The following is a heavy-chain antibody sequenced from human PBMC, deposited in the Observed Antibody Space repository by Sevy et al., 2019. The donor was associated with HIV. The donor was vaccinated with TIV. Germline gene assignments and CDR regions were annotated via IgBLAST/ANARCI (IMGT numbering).Heavy chain of an antibody. V-gene: IGHV4-59*01. Sequence: SETLSLTCSVSDGSISTYYWNWIRQPPGKGLEWIGSIQHSGSTNYSLSLKSRVTISVDTSKNQFSLNLSSVTASDTAVYFCARGLALGYWGQGTLVTVSS. CDR1: DGSISTYY. J-gene: IGHJ4*02. CDR2: IQHSGST. CDR3: ARGLALGY. D-gene: IGHD3-3*02.